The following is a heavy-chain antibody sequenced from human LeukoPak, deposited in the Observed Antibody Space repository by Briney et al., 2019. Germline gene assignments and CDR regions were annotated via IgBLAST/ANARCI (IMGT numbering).Heavy chain of an antibody. Sequence: GASLRLSCAASGFTFSSYGMHWVRQAPGKGLEWVAVISYDGSNKYYADSVKGRFTISRDNSKNTLYLQMNSLRAEDTAVYYCAKGLSSGWYLVLGYYGMDVWGQGTTVTVSS. V-gene: IGHV3-30*18. CDR1: GFTFSSYG. CDR2: ISYDGSNK. D-gene: IGHD6-19*01. CDR3: AKGLSSGWYLVLGYYGMDV. J-gene: IGHJ6*02.